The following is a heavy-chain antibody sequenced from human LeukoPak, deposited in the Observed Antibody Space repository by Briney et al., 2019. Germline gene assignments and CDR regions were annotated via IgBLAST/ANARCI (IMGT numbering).Heavy chain of an antibody. CDR3: ASVIGTGFWGSYRYQGGRVDY. CDR1: GGSFSGYY. J-gene: IGHJ4*02. D-gene: IGHD3-16*02. V-gene: IGHV4-34*01. CDR2: INHSGST. Sequence: SETLSLTCAVYGGSFSGYYWSWIRQPPGKGLEWIGEINHSGSTNYNPSLKSRVTISVDTSKNQFSLKLSSVTAADTAVYYCASVIGTGFWGSYRYQGGRVDYWGQGTLVTVSS.